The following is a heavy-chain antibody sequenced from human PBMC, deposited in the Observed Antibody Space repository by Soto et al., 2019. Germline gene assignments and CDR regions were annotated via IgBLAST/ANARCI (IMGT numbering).Heavy chain of an antibody. CDR1: GFTFSSFA. Sequence: GGSLRLSCAASGFTFSSFAMSWVRQAPGKGLEWVSSISGSGESTYYADSVKGRLSISRDNSKNTLYLQMNSLRAEDTAVHYCAKRREGGYYIFDYWGQGTPVTVSS. D-gene: IGHD3-10*01. CDR3: AKRREGGYYIFDY. CDR2: ISGSGEST. J-gene: IGHJ4*02. V-gene: IGHV3-23*01.